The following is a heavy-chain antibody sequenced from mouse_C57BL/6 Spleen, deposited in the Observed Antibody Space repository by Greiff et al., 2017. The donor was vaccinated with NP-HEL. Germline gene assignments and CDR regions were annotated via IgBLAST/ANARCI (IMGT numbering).Heavy chain of an antibody. V-gene: IGHV14-4*01. CDR2: IDPENGDT. Sequence: VQLQQSGAELVRPGASVKLSCTASGFNIKDDYMHWVKQRPEQGLEWIGWIDPENGDTEYASKFQGKATITADPSSNTAYLQLSSLTSEDTAVYYCTTGRYYGSSYVGTMDYWGQGTSVTVSS. D-gene: IGHD1-1*01. J-gene: IGHJ4*01. CDR3: TTGRYYGSSYVGTMDY. CDR1: GFNIKDDY.